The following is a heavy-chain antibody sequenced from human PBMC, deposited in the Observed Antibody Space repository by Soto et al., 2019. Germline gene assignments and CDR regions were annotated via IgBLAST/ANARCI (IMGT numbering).Heavy chain of an antibody. CDR1: GYSFTSYW. V-gene: IGHV5-51*01. D-gene: IGHD4-4*01. J-gene: IGHJ4*02. CDR3: ARGPMTTVTTLNY. CDR2: IYPGDSDT. Sequence: GESLKISCKGSGYSFTSYWIGWVRPMPGKGLEWMGIIYPGDSDTRYSPSFQGQVTISADKSISTAYLQWSSLKASDTARYYCARGPMTTVTTLNYWGQGTLVTVSS.